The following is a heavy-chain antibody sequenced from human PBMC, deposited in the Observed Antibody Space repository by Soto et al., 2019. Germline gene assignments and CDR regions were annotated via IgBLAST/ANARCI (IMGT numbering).Heavy chain of an antibody. CDR2: ISSNGGST. CDR3: VKDSEETSGNFDY. D-gene: IGHD2-15*01. Sequence: GGSLRLSCSASGFTFSSYAMHWVRQAPGKGLEYVSAISSNGGSTYYADSVKGRFTISRDNSKNTLYLQMSSLSAEDTAVYYCVKDSEETSGNFDYWGQGTLVTVSS. J-gene: IGHJ4*02. V-gene: IGHV3-64D*06. CDR1: GFTFSSYA.